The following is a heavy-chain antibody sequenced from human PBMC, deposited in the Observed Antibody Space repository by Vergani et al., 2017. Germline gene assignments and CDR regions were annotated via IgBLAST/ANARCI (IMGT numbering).Heavy chain of an antibody. Sequence: QVQLQQWGAGLLKPSETLSLTCAVYGGSFSGYYWSWIRQPPGKGLEWIGEINHSGSTNYNPSLKSRVTISVDTSKNQFSLKLSSVTAADTAVYYCARDPISTWGLFDYWGQGTLVTVSS. CDR1: GGSFSGYY. CDR3: ARDPISTWGLFDY. V-gene: IGHV4-34*01. CDR2: INHSGST. J-gene: IGHJ4*02. D-gene: IGHD3-16*01.